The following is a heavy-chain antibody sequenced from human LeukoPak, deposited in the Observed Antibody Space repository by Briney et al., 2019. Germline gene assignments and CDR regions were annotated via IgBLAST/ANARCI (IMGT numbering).Heavy chain of an antibody. V-gene: IGHV4-4*07. J-gene: IGHJ4*02. D-gene: IGHD2-2*01. CDR1: GGSISSYY. Sequence: SETLSLTCTVSGGSISSYYWSWIRQPAGKGLEWIGRIYTSGSTNYNPSLKSRVTMSVDTSKNQFSLKLSSVTAADTAVYYCARGPYCSSTSCQPHPLYFDYWGQGTLVTVSS. CDR2: IYTSGST. CDR3: ARGPYCSSTSCQPHPLYFDY.